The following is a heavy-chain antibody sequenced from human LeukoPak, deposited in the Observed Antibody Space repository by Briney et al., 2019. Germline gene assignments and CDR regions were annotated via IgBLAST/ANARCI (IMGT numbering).Heavy chain of an antibody. CDR1: GYTFTSYY. J-gene: IGHJ4*02. Sequence: GASVKVSCKASGYTFTSYYMHWVRQAPGQGLEWMGIINPSGGSTSYAQKFQGRVTMTRDTSTSTVYMELSSLRSEDTAVCYCARGLGCSGGSCYSEPFDYWGQGTLVTVSS. V-gene: IGHV1-46*03. CDR2: INPSGGST. D-gene: IGHD2-15*01. CDR3: ARGLGCSGGSCYSEPFDY.